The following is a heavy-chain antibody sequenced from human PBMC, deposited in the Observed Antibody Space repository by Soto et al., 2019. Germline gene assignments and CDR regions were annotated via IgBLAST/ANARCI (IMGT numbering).Heavy chain of an antibody. CDR1: GFTFSSYA. CDR3: AKRGGHRFSPYYFDY. J-gene: IGHJ4*02. V-gene: IGHV3-23*01. D-gene: IGHD2-15*01. CDR2: ISGSGGST. Sequence: EVQLLESGGGLVQPGGSLRLSCAASGFTFSSYAMSWVRQAPGKGLEWVSAISGSGGSTYYADSVKGRFTISRGNSKNTLYLQMNSLRAEDTAVYYCAKRGGHRFSPYYFDYWGQGTLVTVSS.